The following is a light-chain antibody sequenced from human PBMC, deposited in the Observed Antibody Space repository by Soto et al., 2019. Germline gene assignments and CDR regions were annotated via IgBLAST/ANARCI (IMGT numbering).Light chain of an antibody. CDR2: AAS. V-gene: IGKV3-20*01. J-gene: IGKJ1*01. CDR3: QQYGGSPWT. CDR1: QSVNSNY. Sequence: EIVLTQSPGTLSLSPGERATLSCRSSQSVNSNYLAWHQQKPGQAPRLLIYAASSRAAGFPDRFSGSGSETDFTLTISRLEPEDFAVYYCQQYGGSPWTFGQGTKVEIK.